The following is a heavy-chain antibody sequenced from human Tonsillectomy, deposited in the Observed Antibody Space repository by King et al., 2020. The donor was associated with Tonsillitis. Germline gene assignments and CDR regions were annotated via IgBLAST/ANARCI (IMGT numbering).Heavy chain of an antibody. CDR2: INPDGVGT. J-gene: IGHJ4*02. V-gene: IGHV1-46*01. D-gene: IGHD3-22*01. Sequence: QLVQSGAEVKKPGASMKVSCKASGYTFTSYYMHWVRQAPGQGLEWMGIINPDGVGTTYAQKFQGRVTMTRDTSTSTVYMELSSLRSEDTAVYYCARDRADYYDSSGYYSVEVDYWGQGTLVTVSS. CDR3: ARDRADYYDSSGYYSVEVDY. CDR1: GYTFTSYY.